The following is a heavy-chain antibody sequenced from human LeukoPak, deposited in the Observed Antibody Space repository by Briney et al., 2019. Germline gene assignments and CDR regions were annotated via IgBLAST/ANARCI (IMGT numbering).Heavy chain of an antibody. Sequence: ASVKVSCKASGYTFTDYYVHWVRQAPGQGLEWMGWMNPNSGGTNYAQRFQGRVTMTRDTSISTAYMELSSLRAEDTAVYYCVTGGPWGIPVPGGGPQDYWGQGMLVTDSS. CDR2: MNPNSGGT. CDR3: VTGGPWGIPVPGGGPQDY. CDR1: GYTFTDYY. V-gene: IGHV1-2*02. J-gene: IGHJ4*02. D-gene: IGHD6-19*01.